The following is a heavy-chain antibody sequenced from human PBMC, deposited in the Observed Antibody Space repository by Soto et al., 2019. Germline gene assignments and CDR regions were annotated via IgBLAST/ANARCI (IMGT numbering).Heavy chain of an antibody. Sequence: SVKVSCKASGGTFSSYAISWVRQAPGHGLEWMGGIIPIFGTANYAQKFQGRVTITADESTSTAYMELSSLRSEDTALYYCAGSPAVGFDYWGQGTLVTVSS. CDR1: GGTFSSYA. CDR2: IIPIFGTA. CDR3: AGSPAVGFDY. J-gene: IGHJ4*02. V-gene: IGHV1-69*13.